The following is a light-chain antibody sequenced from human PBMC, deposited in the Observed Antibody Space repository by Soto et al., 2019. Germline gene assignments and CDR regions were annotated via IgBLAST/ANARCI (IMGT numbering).Light chain of an antibody. CDR2: SVS. CDR1: SSDIGAYDH. J-gene: IGLJ1*01. Sequence: QSVLTQPASVSGSPGQSITISCSGTSSDIGAYDHVAWYQQFTGKSPKLIIYSVSNRPSGVSYRFSGSKSGNTASLTISGLQAEDEADYYCISYTVSRSYVFGSGTRLTVL. V-gene: IGLV2-14*01. CDR3: ISYTVSRSYV.